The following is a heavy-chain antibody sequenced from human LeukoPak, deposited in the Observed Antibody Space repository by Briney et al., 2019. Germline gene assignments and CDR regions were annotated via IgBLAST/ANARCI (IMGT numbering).Heavy chain of an antibody. J-gene: IGHJ6*03. V-gene: IGHV1-18*01. CDR1: GYTFTSYD. CDR2: ISAYNGNT. D-gene: IGHD2-15*01. CDR3: ARDLAADYYYYMDV. Sequence: ASVKVSCKASGYTFTSYDISWVRQAPGQRLGWMGWISAYNGNTNYAQKFQGRVTMTTDTSASTAFMELRSLRSDDTAVYYCARDLAADYYYYMDVWGKGTTVTVSS.